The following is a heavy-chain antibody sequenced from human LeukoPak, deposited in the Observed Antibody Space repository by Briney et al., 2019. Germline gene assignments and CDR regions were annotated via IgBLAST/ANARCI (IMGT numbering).Heavy chain of an antibody. Sequence: GSLRLSCAASGLTFSSDWMHWVRQVPGKGLVWVSRINSDASTINYADSVKGRFTISRDNAKNTLYLQMNNLRAEDTAVYYCAREDCTIGAVCSSLLDHWGRGTLVTVFS. V-gene: IGHV3-74*01. CDR3: AREDCTIGAVCSSLLDH. CDR2: INSDASTI. D-gene: IGHD2-8*01. J-gene: IGHJ4*02. CDR1: GLTFSSDW.